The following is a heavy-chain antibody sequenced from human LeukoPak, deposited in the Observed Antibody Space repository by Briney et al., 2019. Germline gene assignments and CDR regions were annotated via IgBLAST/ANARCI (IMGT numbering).Heavy chain of an antibody. CDR2: ISSSGSTI. J-gene: IGHJ3*02. CDR1: GFTFSSYG. CDR3: ARYYYDSSGLGDAFDI. D-gene: IGHD3-22*01. V-gene: IGHV3-48*04. Sequence: PGGSLRLSCAASGFTFSSYGMHWVRQAPGKGLEWVSYISSSGSTIYYADSVKGRFTISRDNAKNSLYLQMNSLRAEDTAVYYCARYYYDSSGLGDAFDIWGQGTTVTVSS.